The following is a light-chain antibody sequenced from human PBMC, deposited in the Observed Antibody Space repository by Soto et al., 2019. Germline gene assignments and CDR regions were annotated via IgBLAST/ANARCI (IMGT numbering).Light chain of an antibody. Sequence: QSALTQPASVSGSPGQSITISCTGTSSDVGGYNYVSWYQQHPGKAPKLMIYDVNSRPSGVSYRFSGSKSGNTASLTISGLQAEDEADYYCSSYTSSSTLVFGTGTKLTVL. CDR1: SSDVGGYNY. V-gene: IGLV2-14*03. CDR2: DVN. J-gene: IGLJ1*01. CDR3: SSYTSSSTLV.